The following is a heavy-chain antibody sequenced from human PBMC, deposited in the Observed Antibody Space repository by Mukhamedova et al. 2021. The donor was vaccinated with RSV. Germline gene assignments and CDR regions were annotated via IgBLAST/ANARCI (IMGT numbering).Heavy chain of an antibody. Sequence: IGWVRQMPGKGLEWMGIIYPGVSDTRYSPSFQGQVTISADKSISTAYLQWSSLKASDTAMYYCARLVPVAGIYVDWFDPWGQGTL. V-gene: IGHV5-51*01. J-gene: IGHJ5*02. CDR3: ARLVPVAGIYVDWFDP. D-gene: IGHD6-19*01. CDR2: IYPGVSDT.